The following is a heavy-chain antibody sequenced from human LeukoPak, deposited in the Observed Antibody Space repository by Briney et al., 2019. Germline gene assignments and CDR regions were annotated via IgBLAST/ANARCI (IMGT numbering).Heavy chain of an antibody. Sequence: SETLSLTCSVSGGSISGYYWSWIRQPAGKGLEWIGRIYTSGSTNYNPSLKSRVTMSLDTSKNQLSLKLSSVTAADTAVHDCAIASAYDYGMDVWGQGTTVTVSS. V-gene: IGHV4-4*07. CDR1: GGSISGYY. CDR3: AIASAYDYGMDV. CDR2: IYTSGST. J-gene: IGHJ6*02.